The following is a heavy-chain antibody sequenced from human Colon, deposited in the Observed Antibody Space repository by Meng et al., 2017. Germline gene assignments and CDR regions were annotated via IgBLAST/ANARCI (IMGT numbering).Heavy chain of an antibody. CDR3: ARQVGKYWYFDV. CDR1: GATINSGGYF. V-gene: IGHV4-31*01. CDR2: IDDSGTT. Sequence: HVQLHGAGPVLVKPSHTLSLTCTVSGATINSGGYFWTCIRHLPGKGLEWIGYIDDSGTTKYNPSRKHSLTKSRDTSKNEFSLKLGSVTAADTAVYYCARQVGKYWYFDVWGRGTLVTVSS. D-gene: IGHD2-2*01. J-gene: IGHJ2*01.